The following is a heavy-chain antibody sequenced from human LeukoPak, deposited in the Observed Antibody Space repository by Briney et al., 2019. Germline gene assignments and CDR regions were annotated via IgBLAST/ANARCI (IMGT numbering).Heavy chain of an antibody. CDR2: INQDGSEK. CDR3: TGHYGMNV. Sequence: GGSRRLSCAASGFTFSSSWMTWVRQAPGKGLEWVANINQDGSEKYYVVSVRGRFTISRDNARNSLYLQMHSLRAEDTAVFYCTGHYGMNVWGQGTTVTVSS. CDR1: GFTFSSSW. V-gene: IGHV3-7*01. J-gene: IGHJ6*02.